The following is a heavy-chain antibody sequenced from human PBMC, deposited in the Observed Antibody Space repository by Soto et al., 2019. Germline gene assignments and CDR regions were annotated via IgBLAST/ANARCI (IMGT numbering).Heavy chain of an antibody. J-gene: IGHJ6*02. CDR1: GYSFTSYW. D-gene: IGHD6-6*01. CDR3: ARVCCSSFYYYYGMDV. V-gene: IGHV5-10-1*01. CDR2: IDPSDSYT. Sequence: GESLKISCKGSGYSFTSYWISWVRQMPGKGLEWMGRIDPSDSYTNYSPSFQGHVTISADKSISTAYLQWSSLKASDTAMYYCARVCCSSFYYYYGMDVWGQGTTVTVSS.